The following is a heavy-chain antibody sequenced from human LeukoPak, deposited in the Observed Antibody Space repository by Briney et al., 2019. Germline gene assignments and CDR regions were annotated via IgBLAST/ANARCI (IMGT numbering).Heavy chain of an antibody. J-gene: IGHJ4*02. D-gene: IGHD2-8*01. CDR3: AREEGLRYCTNGVCYGFDY. CDR1: GYTFTNFA. V-gene: IGHV1-3*01. CDR2: INAGNGNT. Sequence: ASVKVSCKASGYTFTNFAMYWVRQAPGQRLEWMGWINAGNGNTKYSQKFQGRVTMTRDTSTSTVYMELSSLRSEDTAVYYCAREEGLRYCTNGVCYGFDYWGQGTLVTVSS.